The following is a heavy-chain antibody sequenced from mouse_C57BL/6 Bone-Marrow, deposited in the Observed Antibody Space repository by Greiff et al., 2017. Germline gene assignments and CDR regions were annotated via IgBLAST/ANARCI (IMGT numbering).Heavy chain of an antibody. CDR1: GYTFTDYE. CDR2: IDPESGGT. V-gene: IGHV1-15*01. CDR3: TTCDSAWDFDV. D-gene: IGHD2-12*01. Sequence: VQLQQSGAELVRPGASVTLSCKASGYTFTDYEMHWVKQTPVHGLEWIGAIDPESGGTAYNQKFKGKAILTADKSSSTAYMELRSLTSEDSAVYYCTTCDSAWDFDVWGTGTTVTVSA. J-gene: IGHJ1*03.